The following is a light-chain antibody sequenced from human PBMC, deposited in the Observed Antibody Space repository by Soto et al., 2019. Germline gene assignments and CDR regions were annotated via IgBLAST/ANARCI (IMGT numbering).Light chain of an antibody. Sequence: EIVLTQSPGTLSLSPGERATLSCRASQSVSSSYLAWYQQKPGQAPRLLIYGASSRATGIPDRFSGSGSGTDFTLTIGRLEPEDFAVYYCQQYANSPGTFGQGAKVEIK. V-gene: IGKV3-20*01. CDR3: QQYANSPGT. CDR2: GAS. CDR1: QSVSSSY. J-gene: IGKJ1*01.